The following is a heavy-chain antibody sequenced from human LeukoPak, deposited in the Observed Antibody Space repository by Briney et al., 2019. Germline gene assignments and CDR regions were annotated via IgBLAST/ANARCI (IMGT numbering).Heavy chain of an antibody. D-gene: IGHD6-13*01. CDR1: GFTFSSYS. Sequence: PGGSLRLSCAASGFTFSSYSMNWVRQAPGKGLEWVSSISSSSSYIYYADSVKGRFTISRDNAKNSLYLQTNSLRAEDTAVYYCAILGIAAAGRDYFDYWGQGTLVTVSS. V-gene: IGHV3-21*01. CDR3: AILGIAAAGRDYFDY. CDR2: ISSSSSYI. J-gene: IGHJ4*02.